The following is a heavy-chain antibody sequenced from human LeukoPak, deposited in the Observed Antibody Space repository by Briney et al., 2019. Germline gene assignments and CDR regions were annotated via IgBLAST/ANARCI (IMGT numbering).Heavy chain of an antibody. CDR3: ARDYYDFWSGYYYYYYYMDV. J-gene: IGHJ6*03. Sequence: ASVKVICKASGYTFTSYDINWVRQATGQGLEWMGWMNPNSGNTGYAQKFQGRVTMTRNTSISTAYMELSSLRSEDTAVYYCARDYYDFWSGYYYYYYYMDVWGKGTTVTVSS. D-gene: IGHD3-3*01. CDR1: GYTFTSYD. CDR2: MNPNSGNT. V-gene: IGHV1-8*01.